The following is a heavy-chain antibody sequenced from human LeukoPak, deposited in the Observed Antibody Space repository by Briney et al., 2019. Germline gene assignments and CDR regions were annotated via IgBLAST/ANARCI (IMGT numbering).Heavy chain of an antibody. J-gene: IGHJ4*02. D-gene: IGHD1-26*01. CDR3: ARVEGAAFDY. CDR1: GFTFSSYA. V-gene: IGHV3-23*01. CDR2: ISGSGGNT. Sequence: PGGSLRLSCAASGFTFSSYAMSWVRQAPGKGLEWVSAISGSGGNTYYADSVKGRFTISRDNAKNSLYLQMNSLRAEDTAVYYCARVEGAAFDYWGQGIVITVSS.